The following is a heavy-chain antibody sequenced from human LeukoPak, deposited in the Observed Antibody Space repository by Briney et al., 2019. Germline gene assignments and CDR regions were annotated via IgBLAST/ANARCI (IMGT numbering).Heavy chain of an antibody. V-gene: IGHV3-74*01. Sequence: PGGSVRLSCAASGFTFRSYWMQWVRQAPGKGLEWVSRVIRDGSLTNYADSVKGRFTISRDNAKNTLYLQMSSLRAEDTAVYFCVRDGDDFNFDYWGQGSLVTVSS. J-gene: IGHJ4*02. D-gene: IGHD5-24*01. CDR1: GFTFRSYW. CDR3: VRDGDDFNFDY. CDR2: VIRDGSLT.